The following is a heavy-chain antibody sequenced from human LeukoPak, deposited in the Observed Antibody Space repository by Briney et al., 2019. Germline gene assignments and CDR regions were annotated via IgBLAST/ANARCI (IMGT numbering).Heavy chain of an antibody. CDR1: GGSISSYY. CDR2: IYYSGST. Sequence: SETLSLTCTVSGGSISSYYWSWIRQPPGKGLEGMGNIYYSGSTNYNPSLKSRVTISVDTSKNQFSLKLSSVTAADTAVYYCARGPIIAAAGTVWDYWGQGTLVTVSS. J-gene: IGHJ4*02. V-gene: IGHV4-59*01. D-gene: IGHD6-13*01. CDR3: ARGPIIAAAGTVWDY.